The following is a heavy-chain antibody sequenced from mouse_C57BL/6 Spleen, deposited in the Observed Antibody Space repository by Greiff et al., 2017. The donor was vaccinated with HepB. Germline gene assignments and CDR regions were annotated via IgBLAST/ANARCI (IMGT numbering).Heavy chain of an antibody. D-gene: IGHD3-2*02. V-gene: IGHV1-82*01. CDR3: ARHSSGYVPFAY. CDR1: GYAFSSSW. CDR2: IYPGDGDT. Sequence: VHLVESGPELVKPGASVKISCKASGYAFSSSWMNWVKQRPGKGLEWIGRIYPGDGDTNYNGKFKGKATLTADKSSSTAYMQLSSLTSEDSAVYFCARHSSGYVPFAYWGQGTLVTVSA. J-gene: IGHJ3*01.